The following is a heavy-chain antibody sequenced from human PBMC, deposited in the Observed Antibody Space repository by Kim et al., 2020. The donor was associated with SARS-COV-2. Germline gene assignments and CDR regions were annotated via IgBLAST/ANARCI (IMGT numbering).Heavy chain of an antibody. CDR3: ARVGRLLWFGDRRGFWFDP. CDR2: INAGNGNT. D-gene: IGHD3-10*01. Sequence: ASVKVSCKASGYTFTSYAMHWVRQAPGQRLEWMGWINAGNGNTKYSQKFQGRVTITRDTSASTAYMELSSLRSEDTAVYYCARVGRLLWFGDRRGFWFDPGAREPWSPSPQ. V-gene: IGHV1-3*01. J-gene: IGHJ5*02. CDR1: GYTFTSYA.